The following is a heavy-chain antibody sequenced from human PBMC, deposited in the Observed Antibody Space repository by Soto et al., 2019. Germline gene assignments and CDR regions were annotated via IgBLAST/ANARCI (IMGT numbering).Heavy chain of an antibody. CDR1: GFTFSSYA. CDR2: ISGSGGST. CDR3: AKVGAYYYDSADY. V-gene: IGHV3-23*01. Sequence: EVQLLESGGGLVQPGGSLRLSCAASGFTFSSYAMSWVLQAPGKGLECVSAISGSGGSTYYADSVKGRFTISRDNSKITLYLQMNSPRAEDTAVYYCAKVGAYYYDSADYWGQGTLVTVSS. J-gene: IGHJ4*02. D-gene: IGHD3-22*01.